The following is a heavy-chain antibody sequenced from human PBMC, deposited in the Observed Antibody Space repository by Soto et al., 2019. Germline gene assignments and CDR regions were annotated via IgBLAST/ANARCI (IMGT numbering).Heavy chain of an antibody. V-gene: IGHV1-46*03. D-gene: IGHD3-10*01. CDR1: GYTFTSYY. J-gene: IGHJ4*02. CDR2: INPSGGST. CDR3: IRDVLNSWYYYGTGSEAYFDY. Sequence: QVQLVQSGAEVKKPGASVKVSCKASGYTFTSYYMHWVRQAPGQGLEWMGIINPSGGSTTYEQKFQGRVTMTRDTSTSTVYMERSSLRSEDTAVYHCIRDVLNSWYYYGTGSEAYFDYWGQGTLVTVSS.